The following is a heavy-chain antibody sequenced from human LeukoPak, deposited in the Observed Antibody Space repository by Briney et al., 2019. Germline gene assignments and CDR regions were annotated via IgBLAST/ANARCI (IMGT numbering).Heavy chain of an antibody. Sequence: PSETLSLTCAVYGGSFSGYYWSWIRQPPGKGLEWIGEINHSGSTNYNPSLKSRVTISVDTSKNQFSLKLSSVTAADTAVYYCARRLRNRYYFDYWGQGTLVTVSS. V-gene: IGHV4-34*01. J-gene: IGHJ4*02. CDR1: GGSFSGYY. D-gene: IGHD1-14*01. CDR3: ARRLRNRYYFDY. CDR2: INHSGST.